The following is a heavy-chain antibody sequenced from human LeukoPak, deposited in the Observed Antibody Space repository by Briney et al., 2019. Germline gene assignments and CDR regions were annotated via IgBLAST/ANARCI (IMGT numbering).Heavy chain of an antibody. CDR2: ISGSGGST. J-gene: IGHJ4*02. Sequence: GGSLRLSCAASGFTVSSNYMSWVRQAPGKGLEWVSAISGSGGSTYYADSVKGRFTISRDNSKNTLYLQMNSLRAEDTAVYYCAKERGTMVRGVNNSTKSDYWGQGTLVTVSS. D-gene: IGHD3-10*01. CDR1: GFTVSSNY. V-gene: IGHV3-23*01. CDR3: AKERGTMVRGVNNSTKSDY.